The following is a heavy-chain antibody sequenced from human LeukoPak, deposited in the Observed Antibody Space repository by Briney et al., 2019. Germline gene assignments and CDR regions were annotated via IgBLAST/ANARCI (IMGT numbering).Heavy chain of an antibody. CDR1: Y. V-gene: IGHV4-34*01. Sequence: YXXXIRQPPGKGXEWIGEINHSGSTNYNPSLKSRVTISVDTSKNEFSLKLRCVTAADRAVYYCGRRPHYYGSGSYYNPQRYFDYWGQGTLVTVSS. CDR3: GRRPHYYGSGSYYNPQRYFDY. J-gene: IGHJ4*02. CDR2: INHSGST. D-gene: IGHD3-10*01.